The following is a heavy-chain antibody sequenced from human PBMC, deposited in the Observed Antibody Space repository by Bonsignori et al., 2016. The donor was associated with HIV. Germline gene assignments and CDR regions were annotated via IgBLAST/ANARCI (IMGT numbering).Heavy chain of an antibody. CDR2: LYTSGST. V-gene: IGHV4-61*02. J-gene: IGHJ5*02. CDR1: GGSISSGSYY. Sequence: LRLSCTVSGGSISSGSYYWSWIRQPAGKGLEWIGRLYTSGSTNYNPSLKSRVTMSVDTSKNQFSLKLSSVTAADTAVYYCARGYYDFWSGSYNWFDPWGQGTLVTVSS. CDR3: ARGYYDFWSGSYNWFDP. D-gene: IGHD3-3*01.